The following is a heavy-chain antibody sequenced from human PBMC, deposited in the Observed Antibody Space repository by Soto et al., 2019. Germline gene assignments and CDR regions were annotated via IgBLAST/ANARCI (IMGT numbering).Heavy chain of an antibody. D-gene: IGHD3-10*01. J-gene: IGHJ6*02. V-gene: IGHV1-3*01. CDR3: AIQRAGAYGMDV. Sequence: QVQFVQSGAEVKKPGASVKVSCKASGYTFTAYAVHWVRQVPGQRLEWMGWVSGALGNTKYSERFQGRVTMTRDTSASTAYMELSSLRSEDTALYYCAIQRAGAYGMDVWGQGTTVTVSS. CDR2: VSGALGNT. CDR1: GYTFTAYA.